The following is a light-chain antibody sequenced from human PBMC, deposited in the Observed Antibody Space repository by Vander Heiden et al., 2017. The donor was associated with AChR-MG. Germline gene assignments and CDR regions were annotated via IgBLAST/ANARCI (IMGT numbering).Light chain of an antibody. V-gene: IGKV1-39*01. J-gene: IGKJ1*01. CDR1: QTVTNF. CDR3: QQNFTTQG. CDR2: ATS. Sequence: IQLTQSHSSLSAPLGDRVIITCRVSQTVTNFLNWYQQKPGKAPKLLIAATSNLQSGIPTRFSGSGTGTEFTLTINSLQPDDFANYYSQQNFTTQGFGHGTNVDIK.